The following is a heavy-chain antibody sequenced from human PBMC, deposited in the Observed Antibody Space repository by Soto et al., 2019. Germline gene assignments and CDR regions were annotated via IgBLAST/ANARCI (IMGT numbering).Heavy chain of an antibody. Sequence: QVQLIQSEAEVKKPGSSVRVSCTASGGIFGSHGFSWVRQAPGQRLEWVGGFIPIFRTLTYTEKFQARVRIAVDESKNTVYLDLSSLTSEDTAVYYCVRDRRIYYSDPHDEFVASDYEVWGQGTMVSVSS. CDR3: VRDRRIYYSDPHDEFVASDYEV. CDR1: GGIFGSHG. D-gene: IGHD3-22*01. J-gene: IGHJ3*01. V-gene: IGHV1-69*01. CDR2: FIPIFRTL.